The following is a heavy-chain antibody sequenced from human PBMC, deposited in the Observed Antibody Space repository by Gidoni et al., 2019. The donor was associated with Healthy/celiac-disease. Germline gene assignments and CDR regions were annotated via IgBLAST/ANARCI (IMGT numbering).Heavy chain of an antibody. Sequence: VQLVQSGAEVKKPGSSAKVSCKASGGTFSSYTISWVRQAPGQGLEWMGRIIPILGIANYAQKFQGRVTITADKSTSTAYMELSSLRSEDTAVYYCARETTTVTTRLFDYWGQGTLVTVSS. V-gene: IGHV1-69*08. CDR2: IIPILGIA. J-gene: IGHJ4*02. D-gene: IGHD4-17*01. CDR3: ARETTTVTTRLFDY. CDR1: GGTFSSYT.